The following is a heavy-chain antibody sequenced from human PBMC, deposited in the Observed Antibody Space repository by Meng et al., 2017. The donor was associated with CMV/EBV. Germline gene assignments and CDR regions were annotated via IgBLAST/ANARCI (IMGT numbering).Heavy chain of an antibody. CDR1: GFTFSSYE. J-gene: IGHJ2*01. D-gene: IGHD3-22*01. CDR3: AKAESGGYYYVGYWYFDL. CDR2: ISSSGSTI. V-gene: IGHV3-48*03. Sequence: GGSLRLSCAASGFTFSSYEMNWVRQAPGKGLEWVSYISSSGSTIYYADSVKGRFTISRNNAKNSLYLQMNSLRAEDTAVYYCAKAESGGYYYVGYWYFDLWGRGTMVTVSS.